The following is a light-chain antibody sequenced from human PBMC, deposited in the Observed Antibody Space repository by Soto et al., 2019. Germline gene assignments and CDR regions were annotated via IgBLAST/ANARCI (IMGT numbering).Light chain of an antibody. V-gene: IGKV1-39*01. Sequence: DIQMTQSPSSLSASVGDRVTITCRASQSISSYLNWYQQKPGKAPKLLIYAASSLQSGVPSRFSGSVSGTEFTLTISSLQPDDFATYYCQQYDSYPWTFGQGTKVDIK. CDR1: QSISSY. CDR2: AAS. CDR3: QQYDSYPWT. J-gene: IGKJ1*01.